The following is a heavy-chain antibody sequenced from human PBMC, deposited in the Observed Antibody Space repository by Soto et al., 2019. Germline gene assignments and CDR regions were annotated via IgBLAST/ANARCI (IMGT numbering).Heavy chain of an antibody. J-gene: IGHJ4*02. V-gene: IGHV3-30-3*01. CDR3: ARGSNYYDSSGYLLGPKYFDF. Sequence: GGSLRLSCAASGFSFNNYAMHWVRQAPGKGLEWVAVISYGGGNAYYAGSVKGRFTISRDNSKNTLYMQMNSLRDEDTSIYYCARGSNYYDSSGYLLGPKYFDFWGQGTLVTVSS. CDR1: GFSFNNYA. D-gene: IGHD3-22*01. CDR2: ISYGGGNA.